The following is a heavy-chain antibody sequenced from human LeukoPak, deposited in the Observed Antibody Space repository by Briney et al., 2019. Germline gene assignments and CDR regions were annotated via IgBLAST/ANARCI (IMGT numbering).Heavy chain of an antibody. CDR2: IRYDGSNK. J-gene: IGHJ4*02. Sequence: PGGSLRLSCAASGFTFSSYGMHWVRQAPGKGLEWVAFIRYDGSNKYYADSVKGRFTISRDNAKNSLYLQMNSLRAEDTAVYYCARGGMVPDWGQGTLVTVSS. CDR3: ARGGMVPD. V-gene: IGHV3-30*02. D-gene: IGHD4/OR15-4a*01. CDR1: GFTFSSYG.